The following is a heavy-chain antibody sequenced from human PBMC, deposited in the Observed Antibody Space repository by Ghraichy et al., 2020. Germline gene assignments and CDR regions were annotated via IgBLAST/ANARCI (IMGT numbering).Heavy chain of an antibody. J-gene: IGHJ2*01. Sequence: SQTLSLTCTVSGGSISSYYWSWIRQPPGNGLEWIGYIYYSGSTNYNPSLKSRVTISVDTSKNQFSLKLSSVTAADTAVYYCARGRGGSYPVYWYFDLWGRGTLVNVSS. CDR1: GGSISSYY. CDR3: ARGRGGSYPVYWYFDL. V-gene: IGHV4-59*01. CDR2: IYYSGST. D-gene: IGHD1-26*01.